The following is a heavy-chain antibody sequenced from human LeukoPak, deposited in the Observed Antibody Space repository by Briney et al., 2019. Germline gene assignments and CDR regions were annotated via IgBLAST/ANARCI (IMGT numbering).Heavy chain of an antibody. CDR1: GGSISSGSYY. CDR3: ARVWTGAVAGTDYWYFNL. Sequence: SETLSLTCTVSGGSISSGSYYWSWIRQPAGKGLEWIGRIYTSGSTNYNPSLKSRVTISVDTSKNQFSLKLSSVTAADTAVYYCARVWTGAVAGTDYWYFNLWGRGTLVTVSS. V-gene: IGHV4-61*02. J-gene: IGHJ2*01. CDR2: IYTSGST. D-gene: IGHD6-19*01.